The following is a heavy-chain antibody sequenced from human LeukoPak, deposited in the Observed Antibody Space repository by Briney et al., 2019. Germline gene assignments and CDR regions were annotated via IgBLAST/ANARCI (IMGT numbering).Heavy chain of an antibody. CDR3: ARQGYQLLYPDVFDI. Sequence: SETLSLTCTVSGGSISSYYWSWIRQPPGKGLEWIGYIYYSGSTNYNPSLKSRVTISVDTSKNQFSLKLSSVTAADTAVYYCARQGYQLLYPDVFDIWGQGTMVTVSS. D-gene: IGHD2-2*02. V-gene: IGHV4-59*08. CDR2: IYYSGST. CDR1: GGSISSYY. J-gene: IGHJ3*02.